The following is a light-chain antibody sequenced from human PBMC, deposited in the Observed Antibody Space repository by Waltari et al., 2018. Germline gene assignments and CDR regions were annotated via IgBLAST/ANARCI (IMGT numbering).Light chain of an antibody. J-gene: IGLJ3*02. Sequence: SYVLTQPRSVSVAPGQTARITWGGQNIGRKSVHWCQQKAGRAPVLVIYDDASRPAGIPGKFAGYISEDTATLAISGVEPGDVADYYCHVWDMTSDSWVFGGGTHLAVL. CDR2: DDA. CDR1: NIGRKS. CDR3: HVWDMTSDSWV. V-gene: IGLV3-21*02.